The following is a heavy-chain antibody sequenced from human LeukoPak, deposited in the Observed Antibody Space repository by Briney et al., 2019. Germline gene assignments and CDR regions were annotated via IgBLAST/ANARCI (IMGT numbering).Heavy chain of an antibody. CDR1: GYTFTSYG. CDR3: ARDPVNYYDSSGYYVGY. CDR2: ISAYNGNT. Sequence: ASVKVSCKASGYTFTSYGISWVRQAPGQGLEWMGWISAYNGNTNYAQKLQGRVTMTTDTSTSTAYMELRSLRSDDTAVYYCARDPVNYYDSSGYYVGYWGQGTLVTVSS. J-gene: IGHJ4*02. D-gene: IGHD3-22*01. V-gene: IGHV1-18*01.